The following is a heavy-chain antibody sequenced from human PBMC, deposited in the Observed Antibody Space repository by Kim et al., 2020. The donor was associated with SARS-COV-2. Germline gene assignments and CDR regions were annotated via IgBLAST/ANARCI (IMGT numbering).Heavy chain of an antibody. D-gene: IGHD3-10*01. CDR2: ISPSGSTI. V-gene: IGHV3-11*04. Sequence: GGSLRLSCAASRFTFSDYFMTWIRQTPGKGLEWLSYISPSGSTIYYADSVKGRFTISRDNAKKSLFLQMNSLRADDTAVYYWARGRFWRGAFDIWGQGTMVTVSS. J-gene: IGHJ3*02. CDR3: ARGRFWRGAFDI. CDR1: RFTFSDYF.